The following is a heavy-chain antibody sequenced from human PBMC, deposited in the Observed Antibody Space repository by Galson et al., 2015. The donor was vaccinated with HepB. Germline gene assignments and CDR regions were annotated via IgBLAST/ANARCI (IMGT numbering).Heavy chain of an antibody. D-gene: IGHD5-12*01. J-gene: IGHJ4*02. CDR2: IRSKANSYAT. Sequence: SLRLSCAASGFTFSGSAMHWVRQASGKGLEWVGRIRSKANSYATAYAASVKGGFTISRDDSKNTAYLQMNSLKTEDTAVYYCAREPIVATIRTPVDYWGQGTLVTVSS. CDR3: AREPIVATIRTPVDY. V-gene: IGHV3-73*01. CDR1: GFTFSGSA.